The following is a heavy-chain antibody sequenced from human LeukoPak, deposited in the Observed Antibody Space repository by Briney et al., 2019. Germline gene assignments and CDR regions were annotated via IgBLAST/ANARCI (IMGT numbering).Heavy chain of an antibody. Sequence: GASVNVSCKASGYTFTKYALTWVRQAPGQGLEWMGWVNTNTANPTYAQDFTGRFVFSLDTSVSTAYLQISSLKAEDTAVYYCARDSNWNYADYWGQGTLVTVSS. CDR3: ARDSNWNYADY. CDR2: VNTNTANP. CDR1: GYTFTKYA. V-gene: IGHV7-4-1*02. J-gene: IGHJ4*02. D-gene: IGHD1-20*01.